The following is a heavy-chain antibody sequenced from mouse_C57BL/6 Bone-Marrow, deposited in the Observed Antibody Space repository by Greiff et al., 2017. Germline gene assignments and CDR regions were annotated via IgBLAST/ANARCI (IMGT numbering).Heavy chain of an antibody. D-gene: IGHD1-1*01. CDR3: ARGYYGSSSWFAY. CDR1: GYTFTDYY. CDR2: INPYNGGT. J-gene: IGHJ3*01. V-gene: IGHV1-19*01. Sequence: EVQLQQSGPVLVKPGASVKMSCKASGYTFTDYYMNWVKQSHGKSLEWIGVINPYNGGTSYNQKFKGKATLTVDKSSSTAYMELNSLTSEDSAVYYCARGYYGSSSWFAYWGQGTLVTVSA.